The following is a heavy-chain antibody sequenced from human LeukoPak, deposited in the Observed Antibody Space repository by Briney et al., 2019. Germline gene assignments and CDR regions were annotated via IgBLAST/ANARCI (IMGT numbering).Heavy chain of an antibody. CDR2: INSRNDGGTT. D-gene: IGHD3-16*02. V-gene: IGHV3-15*01. CDR1: GFTFSTAW. Sequence: PGGSLRLSCAGSGFTFSTAWLTWVRQTPGKGLEWVGHINSRNDGGTTDYAAPVTGRFTISRDDSKNTGYLQMNSLKTEDTAVYYCATANTYYDYVWGSARYIYWGQGTLVTVSS. CDR3: ATANTYYDYVWGSARYIY. J-gene: IGHJ4*02.